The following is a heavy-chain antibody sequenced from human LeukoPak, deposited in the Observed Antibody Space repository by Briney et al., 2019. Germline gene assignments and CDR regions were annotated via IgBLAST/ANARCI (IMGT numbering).Heavy chain of an antibody. V-gene: IGHV4-39*07. D-gene: IGHD3-22*01. Sequence: SETLSLTCTVSGGSISSSSYYWGWIRQPPGKGLEWIGSIYYSGSTYYNPSLKSRVTISVDTSKNQFSLKLSSVTAADTAVYYCARATYYYDSSGYYYDYWGQGTLVTVSS. CDR2: IYYSGST. J-gene: IGHJ4*02. CDR3: ARATYYYDSSGYYYDY. CDR1: GGSISSSSYY.